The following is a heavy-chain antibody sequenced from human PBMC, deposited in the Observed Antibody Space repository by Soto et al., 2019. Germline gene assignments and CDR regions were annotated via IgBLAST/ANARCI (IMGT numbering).Heavy chain of an antibody. V-gene: IGHV4-34*01. Sequence: VQLQQWGAGLLKPSETLSLTCAVYGGSFSGYYWSWIRQPPGKGLEWIGEINHSGSTNYNPSLKSRVTISVDTSKNQFSLKLSSVTAADTAVYYCARSLRYFDSDYWGQGTLVTVSS. CDR2: INHSGST. J-gene: IGHJ4*02. CDR3: ARSLRYFDSDY. CDR1: GGSFSGYY. D-gene: IGHD3-9*01.